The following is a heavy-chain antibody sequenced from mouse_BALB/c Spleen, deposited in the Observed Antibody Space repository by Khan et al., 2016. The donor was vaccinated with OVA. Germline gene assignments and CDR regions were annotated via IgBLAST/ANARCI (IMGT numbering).Heavy chain of an antibody. D-gene: IGHD1-1*01. Sequence: VELVESGAELMKPGASVKISCKASGYTFSSYWIEWVKQSPGHGLEWIGEILPGSNITNYNERFKDKVTFTADTSSNTAYMQLSSLTSEDSAIYYCARGNYYGSTSWFGYWGQGTLVTVSA. CDR1: GYTFSSYW. CDR3: ARGNYYGSTSWFGY. CDR2: ILPGSNIT. J-gene: IGHJ3*01. V-gene: IGHV1-9*01.